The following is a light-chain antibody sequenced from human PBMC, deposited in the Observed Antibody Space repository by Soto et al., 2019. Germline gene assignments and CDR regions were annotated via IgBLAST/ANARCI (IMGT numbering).Light chain of an antibody. CDR1: SSNIGAGYN. CDR3: QSYDSSLDVV. V-gene: IGLV1-40*01. J-gene: IGLJ2*01. CDR2: GNI. Sequence: QSVLTQPPSVSGAPGQRVTISCTGSSSNIGAGYNVHWYQQLPGTAPKLLIYGNINRPSGVPDRFSGSKSGTSASLAITGLQAEDEADDYCQSYDSSLDVVFGGGTKLTVL.